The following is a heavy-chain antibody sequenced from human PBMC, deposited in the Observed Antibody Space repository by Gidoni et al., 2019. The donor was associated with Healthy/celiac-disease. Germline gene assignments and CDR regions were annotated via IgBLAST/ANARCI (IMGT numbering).Heavy chain of an antibody. D-gene: IGHD3-9*01. V-gene: IGHV1-8*01. CDR2: MNPNSGNT. J-gene: IGHJ5*02. Sequence: QVQLVQSGAEVKKPVASVKLSCKASGYTFTSYAINWVRQATGQGLEWMGWMNPNSGNTGYAQKFQGRVTMTRNTSISTAYMELSSLRSEDTAVYYCARDRPHYDILTGYYNGGWFDPWGQGTLVTVSS. CDR3: ARDRPHYDILTGYYNGGWFDP. CDR1: GYTFTSYA.